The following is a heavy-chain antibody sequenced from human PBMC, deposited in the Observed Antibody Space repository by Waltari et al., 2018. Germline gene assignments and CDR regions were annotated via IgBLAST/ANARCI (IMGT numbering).Heavy chain of an antibody. CDR3: AKDMRLRGILITSVDF. D-gene: IGHD3-10*01. J-gene: IGHJ4*02. Sequence: EVQLVESGGGLVQPGGSLRLSWSASGLTFDDFAMHWVRLVAGRGLEWVSAISWNGGTIAYADSVKGRFTISRDNTKSSLHLQMHSLRTEDTAVYYCAKDMRLRGILITSVDFWGQGIPVTVSS. CDR1: GLTFDDFA. CDR2: ISWNGGTI. V-gene: IGHV3-9*01.